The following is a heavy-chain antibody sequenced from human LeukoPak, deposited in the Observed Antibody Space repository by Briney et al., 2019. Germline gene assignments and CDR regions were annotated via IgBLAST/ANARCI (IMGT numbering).Heavy chain of an antibody. V-gene: IGHV4-59*12. D-gene: IGHD3-16*01. J-gene: IGHJ4*02. CDR3: ARGQWGTNSIVDFDY. CDR2: IYHSGST. CDR1: GGSISSYY. Sequence: SETLSLTCTVSGGSISSYYWSWIRQPPGKGLEWIGYIYHSGSTYYNPSLKSRVTISVDRSKNQFSLKLSSVTAADTAVYYCARGQWGTNSIVDFDYWGQGTLVTVSS.